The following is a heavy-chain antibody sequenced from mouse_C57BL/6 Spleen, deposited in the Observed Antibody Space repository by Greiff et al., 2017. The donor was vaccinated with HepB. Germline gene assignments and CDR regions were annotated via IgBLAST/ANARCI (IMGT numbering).Heavy chain of an antibody. Sequence: QVQLQQPGAELVKPGASVKMSCKASGYNFTSYWITWVKQRPGQGLEWIGDIYPGSGSTNYNEKFKSKATLTVDTASSTAYMQLSSLTSEDSAVYYCARGGGRGDAMDYWGQGTSVTVSS. CDR2: IYPGSGST. V-gene: IGHV1-55*01. CDR3: ARGGGRGDAMDY. D-gene: IGHD3-3*01. J-gene: IGHJ4*01. CDR1: GYNFTSYW.